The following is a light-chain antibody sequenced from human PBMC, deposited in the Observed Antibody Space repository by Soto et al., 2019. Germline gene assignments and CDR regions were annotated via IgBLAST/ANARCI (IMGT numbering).Light chain of an antibody. CDR3: AAWDDSLSGRGVV. J-gene: IGLJ2*01. CDR1: SSNIGSNY. Sequence: QSVLTQPPSASGTPGQRVTISCSGSSSNIGSNYVYWYQQLPGTAPKLLIYRNNQRPSGVPDRFSGSKSGTSASLAISGLRSGDEADYYCAAWDDSLSGRGVVFGGGTKLTV. V-gene: IGLV1-47*01. CDR2: RNN.